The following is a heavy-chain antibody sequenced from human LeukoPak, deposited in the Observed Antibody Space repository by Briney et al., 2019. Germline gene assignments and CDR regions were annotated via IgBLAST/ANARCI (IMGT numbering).Heavy chain of an antibody. CDR3: ARDPYNTILYRLAH. CDR1: GFAFGTYA. D-gene: IGHD3-10*01. CDR2: ISADGQVT. J-gene: IGHJ4*02. V-gene: IGHV3-23*01. Sequence: PGGSLRLSSAGSGFAFGTYAKSWVRQAPGMGLEWVSSISADGQVTYYADSVEGRFTVSRDNSKSTLYLQLNSLRAEDTATYYSARDPYNTILYRLAHWGQGTLVTVSS.